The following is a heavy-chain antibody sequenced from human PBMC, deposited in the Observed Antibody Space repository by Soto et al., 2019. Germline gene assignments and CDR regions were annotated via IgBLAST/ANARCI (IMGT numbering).Heavy chain of an antibody. J-gene: IGHJ4*02. CDR1: GGSMSEYF. CDR2: IYYLGST. CDR3: ARDGYDGSGSPYPAY. D-gene: IGHD3-10*01. V-gene: IGHV4-59*01. Sequence: KTSETLSLTCSVSGGSMSEYFWSWIRQSPGKGLEWIGYIYYLGSTDYNPSLKSRVTISVDTSKRQSSLRLTSVTAADTAVYYCARDGYDGSGSPYPAYWGPGTQVTVSS.